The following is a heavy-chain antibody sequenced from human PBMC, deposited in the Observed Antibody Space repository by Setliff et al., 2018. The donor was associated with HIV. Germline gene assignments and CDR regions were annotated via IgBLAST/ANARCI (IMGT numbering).Heavy chain of an antibody. Sequence: GGSLRLSCAASGFTFSSYSMNWVRQAPGKGLEWVSFISSSSSYIYYADSVKGRFTISRDNAKNSLYLQMNSLRAEDTAVYYCAKDPAVNAYGDYPLGGMDVWGKGTTVTVSS. V-gene: IGHV3-21*01. D-gene: IGHD4-17*01. CDR2: ISSSSSYI. J-gene: IGHJ6*04. CDR3: AKDPAVNAYGDYPLGGMDV. CDR1: GFTFSSYS.